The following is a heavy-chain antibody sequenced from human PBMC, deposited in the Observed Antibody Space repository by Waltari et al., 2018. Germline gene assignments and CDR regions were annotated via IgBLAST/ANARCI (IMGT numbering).Heavy chain of an antibody. CDR2: INHSGGT. CDR3: ARLFKGPWDY. CDR1: GGSFSGYY. V-gene: IGHV4-34*01. Sequence: QVQLQQWGAGLLKPSETLSLTCAVYGGSFSGYYWSWIRQPPGKGLEWIGEINHSGGTNSNPSLTSRVTIAVDTSKNQFALKLSSVTAADTAVYYCARLFKGPWDYWGQGTLVTVSS. J-gene: IGHJ4*02.